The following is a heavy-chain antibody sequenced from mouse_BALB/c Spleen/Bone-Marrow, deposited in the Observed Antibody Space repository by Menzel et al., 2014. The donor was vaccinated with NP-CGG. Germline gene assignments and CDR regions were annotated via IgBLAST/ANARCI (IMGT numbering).Heavy chain of an antibody. CDR1: GYTFTSYW. V-gene: IGHV1S81*02. CDR3: AREDILYAMDY. CDR2: INPSNGRT. J-gene: IGHJ4*01. Sequence: QVQLKQSGAELVKPGASVKLSCKASGYTFTSYWMHWVKQRPGQGLEWIGEINPSNGRTNYNEKFKSKATLTVDKSSSTAYMQLSSLTSEDSAVYYCAREDILYAMDYWGQGTSVTASS.